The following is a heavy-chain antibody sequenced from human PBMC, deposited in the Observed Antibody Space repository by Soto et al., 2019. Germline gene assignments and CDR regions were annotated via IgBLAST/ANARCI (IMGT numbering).Heavy chain of an antibody. J-gene: IGHJ3*02. CDR2: ISSSSSYI. V-gene: IGHV3-21*01. Sequence: GGSLRLSCAASGFTFSSYSMNWVRQAPGKGLEWVSSISSSSSYIYYADSVKGRFTISRDNAKNSLYLQMNSLRAEDTAVYYCARDQGLRFLEWWIYAFDIWGQGTMVTVSS. CDR1: GFTFSSYS. CDR3: ARDQGLRFLEWWIYAFDI. D-gene: IGHD3-3*01.